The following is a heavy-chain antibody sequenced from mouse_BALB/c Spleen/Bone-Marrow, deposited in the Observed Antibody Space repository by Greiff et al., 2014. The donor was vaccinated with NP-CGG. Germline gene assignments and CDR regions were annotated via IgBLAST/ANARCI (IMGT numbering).Heavy chain of an antibody. D-gene: IGHD2-14*01. V-gene: IGHV1-69*01. CDR2: IDTSDSYT. CDR3: ARGDRYGLAY. Sequence: QVQLQQPGAELVMPGASVKMSCKASGYTFTDYWMHWVKQRPGQGLEWIGAIDTSDSYTSYNQKFKGKARLTVDESSSTAYMQLSSLTSEDSAVYYCARGDRYGLAYWGQGTLVTVSA. CDR1: GYTFTDYW. J-gene: IGHJ3*01.